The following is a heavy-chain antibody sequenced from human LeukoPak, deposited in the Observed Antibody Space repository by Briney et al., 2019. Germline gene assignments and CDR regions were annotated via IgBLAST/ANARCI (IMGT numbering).Heavy chain of an antibody. CDR1: GFTVSSNY. J-gene: IGHJ6*03. Sequence: GGSLRLSCAASGFTVSSNYMSWVRQAPGKGLEWVSAISGSGGSTYYADSVKGRFTISRDNSKNTLYLQMNSLRAEDTAVYYCAKAPEHSLYYYYTDVWGKGTTVTVSS. D-gene: IGHD1-14*01. CDR3: AKAPEHSLYYYYTDV. CDR2: ISGSGGST. V-gene: IGHV3-23*01.